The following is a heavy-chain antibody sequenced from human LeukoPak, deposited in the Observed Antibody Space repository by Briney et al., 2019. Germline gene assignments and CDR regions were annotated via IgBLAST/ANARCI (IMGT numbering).Heavy chain of an antibody. CDR2: IYWNDDK. CDR1: GFSLSTSGVG. Sequence: SGPTLVKPTQTLTLTCTFSGFSLSTSGVGVGWIRQPPGKALEWLAIIYWNDDKRYSPSLQSRLTITKETSTNQVVLTMTNMDPVDTGTYYCARRRFSCSSASCDPVVDYWGQGTLVTVSS. CDR3: ARRRFSCSSASCDPVVDY. J-gene: IGHJ4*02. D-gene: IGHD2-2*01. V-gene: IGHV2-5*01.